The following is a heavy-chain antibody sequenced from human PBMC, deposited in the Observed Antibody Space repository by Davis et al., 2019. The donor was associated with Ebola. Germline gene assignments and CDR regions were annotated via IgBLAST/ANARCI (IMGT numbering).Heavy chain of an antibody. J-gene: IGHJ4*02. CDR1: GGSITSDNYY. CDR2: IYYSGST. V-gene: IGHV4-39*01. Sequence: SETLSLTCTVSGGSITSDNYYWAWIRQPPGKGLEWIGSIYYSGSTYYNPSLKSRVTISVDTSKNQFSLKLSSMTAADTAVYYCARRFDYWGQGTLVTVSS. CDR3: ARRFDY.